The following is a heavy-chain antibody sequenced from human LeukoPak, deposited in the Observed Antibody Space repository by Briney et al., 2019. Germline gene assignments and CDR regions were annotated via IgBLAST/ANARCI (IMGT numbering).Heavy chain of an antibody. CDR2: ISYDGSNK. J-gene: IGHJ4*02. CDR3: VRGIEY. V-gene: IGHV3-30*04. CDR1: GFTFSSYA. Sequence: PGRSLRLSCAASGFTFSSYAMHWVRQAPGKGLEWVAVISYDGSNKYYADSVKGRFTISRDNSKNTLFLQMNSLRAEDTAVYYCVRGIEYWGQGTLVTVSS.